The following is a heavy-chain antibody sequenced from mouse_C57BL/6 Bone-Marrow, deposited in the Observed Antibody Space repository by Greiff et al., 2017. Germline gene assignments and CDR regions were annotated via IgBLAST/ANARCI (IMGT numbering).Heavy chain of an antibody. Sequence: QVQLQQPGAELVKPGASVKLSCKASGYTFTSYWMHWVKQRPGQGLEWIGMIHPNSGSTNYNEKFKSKATLTVDKSSSTAYMQLSSLTSEDSAVYYCSQAELPLYYFDNWGQGTTLTVSS. CDR2: IHPNSGST. D-gene: IGHD1-1*01. CDR3: SQAELPLYYFDN. J-gene: IGHJ2*01. V-gene: IGHV1-64*01. CDR1: GYTFTSYW.